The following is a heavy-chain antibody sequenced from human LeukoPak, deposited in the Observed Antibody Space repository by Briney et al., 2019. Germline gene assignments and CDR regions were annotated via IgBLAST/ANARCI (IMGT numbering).Heavy chain of an antibody. D-gene: IGHD2-15*01. CDR2: INTDTGNP. Sequence: GASVEVSCKASGYTFTSYAMNWVRQAPGQGLEWMGWINTDTGNPTYAQGFTGRFVFSLDTSVSTAHLQISSLKAEDTAVYYCAREGDCSGGSCYLNWFDPWGQGTLVTVSS. V-gene: IGHV7-4-1*02. J-gene: IGHJ5*02. CDR3: AREGDCSGGSCYLNWFDP. CDR1: GYTFTSYA.